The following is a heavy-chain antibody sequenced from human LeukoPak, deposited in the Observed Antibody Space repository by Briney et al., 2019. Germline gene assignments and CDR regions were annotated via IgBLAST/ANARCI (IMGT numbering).Heavy chain of an antibody. CDR2: ISSSSSYI. CDR1: GFTFSSYS. CDR3: AKEYYDSSGYYYVLGELFDY. V-gene: IGHV3-21*01. D-gene: IGHD3-22*01. Sequence: GGSLRLSCAASGFTFSSYSMNWVRQAPGKGLEWVSSISSSSSYIYYADSVKGRFTISRDNSKNTLYLQMNSLRAEDTAVYYCAKEYYDSSGYYYVLGELFDYWGQGTLVTVSS. J-gene: IGHJ4*02.